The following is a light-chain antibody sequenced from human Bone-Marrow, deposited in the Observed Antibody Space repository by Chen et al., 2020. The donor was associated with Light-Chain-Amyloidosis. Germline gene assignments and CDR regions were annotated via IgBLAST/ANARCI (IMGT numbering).Light chain of an antibody. Sequence: SYELTQPSTVSVSPGQTARITCSGDVLAKKYARWFQQKPGQAPVLVICKDSERPSGIPERFSGSSSGTTVTLTISGAQVEDEADYYCYSAADNNVVFGGGTKLTVL. J-gene: IGLJ2*01. V-gene: IGLV3-27*01. CDR3: YSAADNNVV. CDR1: VLAKKY. CDR2: KDS.